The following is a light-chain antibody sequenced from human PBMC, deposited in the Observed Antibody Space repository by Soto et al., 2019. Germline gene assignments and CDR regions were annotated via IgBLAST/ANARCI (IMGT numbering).Light chain of an antibody. CDR3: QQYNSYWT. Sequence: DMQMAQSPSTLSPSVGDRVAIPCRASQTINRWLAWYQQKPGKAPKLLIYDASSLESGVPSRLSGSGSGTEFTLTISSMQPDDFATYYCQQYNSYWTFGQGTKVDIK. CDR1: QTINRW. CDR2: DAS. V-gene: IGKV1-5*01. J-gene: IGKJ1*01.